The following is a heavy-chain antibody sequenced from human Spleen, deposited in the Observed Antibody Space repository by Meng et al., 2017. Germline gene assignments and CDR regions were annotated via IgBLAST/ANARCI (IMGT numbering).Heavy chain of an antibody. J-gene: IGHJ6*02. V-gene: IGHV3-23*01. CDR2: SSGSGRNT. Sequence: GGSLRLSCAASGFTFSSYALSWVRQAPGTGLEWVSASSGSGRNTYYADSVKGRFTISRDNSKNTLYLQVNSLRAEDTAVYYCAKDHSTSPSWHALYSYYGIDVWGQGTTVTVSS. CDR3: AKDHSTSPSWHALYSYYGIDV. D-gene: IGHD2-15*01. CDR1: GFTFSSYA.